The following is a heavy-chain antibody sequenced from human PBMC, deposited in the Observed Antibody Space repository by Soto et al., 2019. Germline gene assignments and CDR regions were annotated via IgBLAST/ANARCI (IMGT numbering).Heavy chain of an antibody. V-gene: IGHV4-39*01. J-gene: IGHJ5*02. Sequence: SLTCTVSGGSISSSSYYWGWIRQPPGKGLEWIGSIYYSGSTYYNPSLKSRVTISVDTSKNQFSLKLSSVTAADTAVYYCARHPTDYYGSGSYIPGWFAPWGQGTLVTVSS. D-gene: IGHD3-10*01. CDR3: ARHPTDYYGSGSYIPGWFAP. CDR2: IYYSGST. CDR1: GGSISSSSYY.